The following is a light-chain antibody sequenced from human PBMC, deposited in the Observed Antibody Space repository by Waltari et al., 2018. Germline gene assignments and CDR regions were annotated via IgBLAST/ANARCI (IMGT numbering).Light chain of an antibody. Sequence: QSALTQPASVLGSPGQSITISCTGTSSDIGAYNYVSWYQKNPGKAPKVMIYDVSNRPPGVSSRFSGSKSGNTASLTISGLQAEDEADYYCSSYTSSSTYVFGSGTMVTVL. CDR3: SSYTSSSTYV. CDR1: SSDIGAYNY. V-gene: IGLV2-14*01. CDR2: DVS. J-gene: IGLJ1*01.